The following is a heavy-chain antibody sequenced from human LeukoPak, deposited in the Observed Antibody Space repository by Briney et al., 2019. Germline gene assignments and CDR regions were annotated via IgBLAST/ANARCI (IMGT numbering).Heavy chain of an antibody. J-gene: IGHJ5*02. Sequence: SETLSLTCAVYGGSFSGYYRSWIRQPPGKGLEWIGEINHSGSTNYNPSLKSRVTISVDTSKNQFSLNLTSVTAADTAVYFCARDGATGVFETWGQGTLVAVSS. D-gene: IGHD4/OR15-4a*01. CDR3: ARDGATGVFET. CDR2: INHSGST. V-gene: IGHV4-34*01. CDR1: GGSFSGYY.